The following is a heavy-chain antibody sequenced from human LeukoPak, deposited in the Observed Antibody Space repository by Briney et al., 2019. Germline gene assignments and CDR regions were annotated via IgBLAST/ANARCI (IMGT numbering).Heavy chain of an antibody. J-gene: IGHJ4*02. CDR2: GIAIFGRV. V-gene: IGHV1-69*05. Sequence: ASVKASCKASRGTFSSYGCSWVRQAPGQGLEWRGWGIAIFGRVKYGQKFQGRATISTDESTRTAYMELSSLKSEETGVYYCARGELGDSSGFSFFDYWCQGTLVTVSS. CDR3: ARGELGDSSGFSFFDY. CDR1: RGTFSSYG. D-gene: IGHD3-22*01.